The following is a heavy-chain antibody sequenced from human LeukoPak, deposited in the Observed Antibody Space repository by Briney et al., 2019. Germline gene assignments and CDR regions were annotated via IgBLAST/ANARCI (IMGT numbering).Heavy chain of an antibody. CDR1: GFTFSSYA. Sequence: GGSLRLSCAASGFTFSSYAMSWVRQAPGKGLEWVANIKQDGSEKYYVDSVKGRFTISRDNAKNSLYLQMNSLRAEDTAVYYCARDFHILTGYYYPYYFDYWGQGTLVTVSS. J-gene: IGHJ4*02. D-gene: IGHD3-9*01. CDR3: ARDFHILTGYYYPYYFDY. V-gene: IGHV3-7*03. CDR2: IKQDGSEK.